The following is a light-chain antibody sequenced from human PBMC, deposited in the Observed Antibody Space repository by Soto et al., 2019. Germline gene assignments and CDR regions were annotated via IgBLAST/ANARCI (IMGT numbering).Light chain of an antibody. J-gene: IGKJ1*01. V-gene: IGKV1-17*01. CDR2: AAY. Sequence: DIQMTQSPSSLSASVGDRVTITCRASQSISSYLNWYQQKPGKAPKXXIYAAYTLQSGVPSRFSGSGSGTEFTLTISSRQAEDFATYYCLQHYRYPRTFGQGTKVDIK. CDR3: LQHYRYPRT. CDR1: QSISSY.